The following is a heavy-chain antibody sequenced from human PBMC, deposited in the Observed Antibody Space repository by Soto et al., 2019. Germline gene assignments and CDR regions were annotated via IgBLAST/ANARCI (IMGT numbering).Heavy chain of an antibody. CDR1: GYTFTSYY. V-gene: IGHV1-8*01. D-gene: IGHD3-10*01. Sequence: ASVNVSCKSSGYTFTSYYINWVRQATGQGLEWMGWMNPNSGNTGYAQKFQGRVTMTRNTSISTAYMELSSLRSEDTAVYYCARCGQLLWFGELLSNGMDVWGQGTTVTVSS. J-gene: IGHJ6*02. CDR2: MNPNSGNT. CDR3: ARCGQLLWFGELLSNGMDV.